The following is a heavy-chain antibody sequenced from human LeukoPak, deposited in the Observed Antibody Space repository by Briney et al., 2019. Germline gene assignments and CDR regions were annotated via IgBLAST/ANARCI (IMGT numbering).Heavy chain of an antibody. CDR2: INPNSGGT. CDR3: ARGLVYYDSSGYYYGFDY. D-gene: IGHD3-22*01. V-gene: IGHV1-2*02. Sequence: ASVKVSCEASGYTFTGYYMHWVRQAPGQGLEWMGWINPNSGGTNYAQKFQGRVTMTRDTSISTAYMELSRLRSDDTAVYYCARGLVYYDSSGYYYGFDYWGQGTLVTVSS. CDR1: GYTFTGYY. J-gene: IGHJ4*02.